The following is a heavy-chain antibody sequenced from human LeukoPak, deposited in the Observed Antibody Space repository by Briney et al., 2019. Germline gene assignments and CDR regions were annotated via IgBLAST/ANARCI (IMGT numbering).Heavy chain of an antibody. D-gene: IGHD5-12*01. CDR3: AKDLYGYVSNWFDP. V-gene: IGHV3-23*01. CDR1: GFTFSSYA. J-gene: IGHJ5*02. CDR2: ISGSGGST. Sequence: GGSLRLSCAASGFTFSSYAMSWVRQVPGMGLEWVSAISGSGGSTYYADSVKGRFTISRDNSKNTLYLQMNSLRAEDTAVYYCAKDLYGYVSNWFDPWGQGTLVTVSS.